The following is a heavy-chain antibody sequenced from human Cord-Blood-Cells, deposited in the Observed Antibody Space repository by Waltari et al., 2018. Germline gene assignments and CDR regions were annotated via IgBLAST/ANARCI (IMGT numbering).Heavy chain of an antibody. CDR2: ISYDGSNK. D-gene: IGHD3-3*01. CDR3: ARGFLEWLNYYGMDV. V-gene: IGHV3-30-3*01. Sequence: QVQLVESGGGVVQPGRSLRLSCAASGFTFSSYAMHWVRQAPGKGLEWVAVISYDGSNKYYADSVKGRFTISRDNSKNTLYLQMNSLRAEDTAVYYCARGFLEWLNYYGMDVWGQGTTVTVSS. J-gene: IGHJ6*02. CDR1: GFTFSSYA.